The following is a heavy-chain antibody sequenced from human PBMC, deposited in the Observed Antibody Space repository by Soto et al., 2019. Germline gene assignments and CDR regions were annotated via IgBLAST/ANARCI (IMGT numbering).Heavy chain of an antibody. CDR2: IYYSGST. J-gene: IGHJ6*02. CDR3: ARGLKYYYYGMDV. V-gene: IGHV4-31*03. Sequence: SETLSLTCTASGGSISSCGYYWSWIRHHPGKGLEWIGYIYYSGSTYYNPSLKSRVTISVDTSKNQLSLKLSSVTAADTAVYYCARGLKYYYYGMDVWGQGTTVTVSS. CDR1: GGSISSCGYY.